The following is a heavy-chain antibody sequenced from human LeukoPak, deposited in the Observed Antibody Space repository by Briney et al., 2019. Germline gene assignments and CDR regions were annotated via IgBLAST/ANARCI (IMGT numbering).Heavy chain of an antibody. CDR3: AKEPAAYYYGMDV. CDR2: ISWNSGSI. J-gene: IGHJ6*02. V-gene: IGHV3-9*01. D-gene: IGHD2-2*01. CDR1: GFTFDDYA. Sequence: GGSLRLSCAASGFTFDDYAMHWVRQAPGKGLEWVSGISWNSGSIGYADSVKGRFTISRDNAKNSLYLQMNSLRAEDTALYYCAKEPAAYYYGMDVWGQGTTVTVSS.